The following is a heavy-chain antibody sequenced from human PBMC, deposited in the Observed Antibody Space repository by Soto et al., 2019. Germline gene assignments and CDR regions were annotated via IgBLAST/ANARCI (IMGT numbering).Heavy chain of an antibody. Sequence: GGSLRLSCAASGFTFSSYAMSWVRQAPGKGLEWVSAISGSGGSTYYADSVKGRFTISRDNSKNTLYLQMNSLRAEDTAVYYCAKDVSGGVVKINWFDPWGQGTLVTVSS. J-gene: IGHJ5*02. D-gene: IGHD3-16*01. CDR3: AKDVSGGVVKINWFDP. CDR2: ISGSGGST. CDR1: GFTFSSYA. V-gene: IGHV3-23*01.